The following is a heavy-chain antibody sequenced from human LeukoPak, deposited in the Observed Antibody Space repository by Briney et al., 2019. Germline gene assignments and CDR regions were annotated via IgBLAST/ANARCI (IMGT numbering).Heavy chain of an antibody. V-gene: IGHV1-2*02. CDR2: INPNSGRT. CDR1: GYTFTSYD. D-gene: IGHD3-3*01. J-gene: IGHJ4*02. CDR3: ARALVLRFLEWLPSGDFDY. Sequence: ASVKVSCKASGYTFTSYDINWVRQAPGQGLEWMGWINPNSGRTNYAQKFQGRVTMTRDTSISTAYMELSRLRSDDTAVYYCARALVLRFLEWLPSGDFDYWGQGTLVTVSS.